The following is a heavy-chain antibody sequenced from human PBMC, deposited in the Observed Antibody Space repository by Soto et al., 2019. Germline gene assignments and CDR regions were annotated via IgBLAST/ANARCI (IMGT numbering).Heavy chain of an antibody. Sequence: LRLSCAASGFTFSSYSMNWVRQAPGKGLEWVSSISSSSSYIYYADSVKGRFTISRDNAKNSLYLQMNSLRAEDTAVYYCARDLDRSGYNNWFDTWGQGTLVPVSS. D-gene: IGHD3-22*01. J-gene: IGHJ5*02. CDR3: ARDLDRSGYNNWFDT. V-gene: IGHV3-21*01. CDR1: GFTFSSYS. CDR2: ISSSSSYI.